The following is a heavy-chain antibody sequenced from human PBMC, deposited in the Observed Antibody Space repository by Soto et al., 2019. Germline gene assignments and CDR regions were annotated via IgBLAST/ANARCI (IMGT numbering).Heavy chain of an antibody. CDR3: ATSLNYGDPRPYYYYYGMDV. CDR1: GYSFTSYW. J-gene: IGHJ6*02. CDR2: IYPGDSDT. V-gene: IGHV5-51*01. Sequence: GESLKISCKGSGYSFTSYWIGWVRQMPGKGLEWMGIIYPGDSDTRYSPSFQGQVTISADKSISTAYLQWSSLKASDTAMYYCATSLNYGDPRPYYYYYGMDVWGQGTTVTVSS. D-gene: IGHD4-17*01.